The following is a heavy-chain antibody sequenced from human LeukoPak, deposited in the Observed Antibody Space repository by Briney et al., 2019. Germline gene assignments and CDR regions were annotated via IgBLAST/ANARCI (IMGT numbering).Heavy chain of an antibody. V-gene: IGHV3-30*18. D-gene: IGHD4-17*01. J-gene: IGHJ6*02. CDR2: ISYDGSNK. Sequence: GRSLRLSCAASGFTFSSYGMHWVRQAPGKGLEWVAVISYDGSNKYYADSVKGRFTISRDNSKNTLYLQMNSLRAEDTAVYYCAKDTWGDYVDLLGEGYYGMDVWGQGTTVTVSS. CDR3: AKDTWGDYVDLLGEGYYGMDV. CDR1: GFTFSSYG.